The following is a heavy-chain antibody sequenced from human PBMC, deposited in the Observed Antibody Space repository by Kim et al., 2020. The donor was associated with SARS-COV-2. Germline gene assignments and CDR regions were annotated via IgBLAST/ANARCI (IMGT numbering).Heavy chain of an antibody. CDR1: GGSISSYY. D-gene: IGHD3-10*01. J-gene: IGHJ4*02. Sequence: SETLSLTCTVSGGSISSYYWSWIRQPPGKGLEWIGYIYYSGSTNYNPSLKSRVTISVDTSKNQFSLKLSSVTAADTAVYYCAREVLGANYFDYWGQGTLVTVSS. CDR3: AREVLGANYFDY. V-gene: IGHV4-59*12. CDR2: IYYSGST.